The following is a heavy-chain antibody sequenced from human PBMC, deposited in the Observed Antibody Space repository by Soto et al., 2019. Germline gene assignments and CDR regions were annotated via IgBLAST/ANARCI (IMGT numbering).Heavy chain of an antibody. CDR3: ARDRQHIVVAPGAFDI. CDR2: IYYSGST. Sequence: QVQLQESGPGLVKPSQTLSLTCTVSGGSISSGGYYWSWIRQHPGKGLEWIGYIYYSGSTYYNPSLKSRVTISVDTSKNQFSLMLSSVTAADTAVYYCARDRQHIVVAPGAFDIWGQGTMVTVSS. CDR1: GGSISSGGYY. V-gene: IGHV4-31*03. J-gene: IGHJ3*02. D-gene: IGHD2-21*01.